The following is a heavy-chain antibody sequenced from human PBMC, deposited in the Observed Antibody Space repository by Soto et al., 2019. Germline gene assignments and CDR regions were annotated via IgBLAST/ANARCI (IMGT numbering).Heavy chain of an antibody. D-gene: IGHD3-16*01. CDR3: AIGWGGADLKGGVDY. CDR1: GGTFSSYM. V-gene: IGHV1-69*02. Sequence: QVQLVQSGAEVKKPGSSVKVSCKASGGTFSSYMISWVRQAPGQGLEWMGRIIPILGVTNYAQKCQGRVTLIAEKTTNTAYMELSSLKSEDTAVYYCAIGWGGADLKGGVDYWGQGTLVTVSS. CDR2: IIPILGVT. J-gene: IGHJ4*02.